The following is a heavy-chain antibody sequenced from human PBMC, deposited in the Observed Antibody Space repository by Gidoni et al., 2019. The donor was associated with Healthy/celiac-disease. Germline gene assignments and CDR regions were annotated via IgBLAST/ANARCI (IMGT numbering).Heavy chain of an antibody. CDR1: GFTVSSNY. D-gene: IGHD3-10*01. V-gene: IGHV3-53*01. Sequence: VPLVEFGGGLIQPGGFLRLSCAASGFTVSSNYMSWVRQAPGKGLEWVSVIYSGESTYYADSVKGRFTISRDNSKNTLYLKMNSLRAEDTAVYYCARGFRGGITMDPWGQGTLVTVSS. CDR2: IYSGEST. CDR3: ARGFRGGITMDP. J-gene: IGHJ5*02.